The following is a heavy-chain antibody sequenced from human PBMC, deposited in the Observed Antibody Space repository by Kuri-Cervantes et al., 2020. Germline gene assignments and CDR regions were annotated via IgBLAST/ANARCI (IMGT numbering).Heavy chain of an antibody. J-gene: IGHJ6*02. D-gene: IGHD6-13*01. Sequence: LSLTCAASGFTFSSYAMHWVRQAPGKGLEWVAVISYDGSNKYYADSVKGRFTISGDNSKNTLYLQMNSLRAEDTAVYYCARVTAAGQYYYYYYGMDVWGQGTTVTVSS. CDR3: ARVTAAGQYYYYYYGMDV. V-gene: IGHV3-30-3*01. CDR1: GFTFSSYA. CDR2: ISYDGSNK.